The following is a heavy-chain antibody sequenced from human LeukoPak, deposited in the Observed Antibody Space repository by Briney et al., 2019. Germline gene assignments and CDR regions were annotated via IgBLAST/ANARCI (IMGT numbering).Heavy chain of an antibody. CDR2: MYYSGST. CDR1: GGSVSRSSYY. CDR3: ASEYRSDSYFDL. V-gene: IGHV4-61*01. Sequence: SETLSLTCNVSGGSVSRSSYYWTWIRQPPGKGLEWIGYMYYSGSTYYNPSLKSRVTISIDTSKNQFSLKLSSVTAADTAVYYCASEYRSDSYFDLWGRGTLVTVSS. D-gene: IGHD6-19*01. J-gene: IGHJ2*01.